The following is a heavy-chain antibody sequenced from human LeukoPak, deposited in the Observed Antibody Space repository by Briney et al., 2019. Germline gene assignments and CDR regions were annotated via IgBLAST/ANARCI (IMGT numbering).Heavy chain of an antibody. CDR2: ISYDGSNK. CDR1: GFTFSSYA. J-gene: IGHJ4*02. D-gene: IGHD1-1*01. V-gene: IGHV3-30-3*01. Sequence: GRSLRLSCAASGFTFSSYAMHWVRQAPGKGLEWVAVISYDGSNKYYADSVKGRFTISRDNSKNTLYLQMNSLRAEDTAVYYCTTDLVSELERLWGQGTLVTVSS. CDR3: TTDLVSELERL.